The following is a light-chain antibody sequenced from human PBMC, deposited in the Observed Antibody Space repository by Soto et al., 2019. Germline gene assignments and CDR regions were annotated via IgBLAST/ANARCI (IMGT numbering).Light chain of an antibody. CDR2: DAS. Sequence: EIVLTQSPATLSLSPGERATLSCRASQSVSSYLAWYQQKPGQAPRLLIYDASNRATGIPARFSGSGSGTDFTLTISSLEPEDFAVYYCQQHSNWPPGGTTFGPGTKVDIK. CDR1: QSVSSY. J-gene: IGKJ3*01. V-gene: IGKV3-11*01. CDR3: QQHSNWPPGGTT.